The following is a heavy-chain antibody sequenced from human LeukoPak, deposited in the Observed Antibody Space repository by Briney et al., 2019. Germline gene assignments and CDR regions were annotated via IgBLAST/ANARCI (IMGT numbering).Heavy chain of an antibody. CDR2: ISSSSSYI. CDR1: GFPFDDYG. Sequence: PGGSLELSCAASGFPFDDYGMSWVRQAPGKGLEGVSSISSSSSYIYYADSVKGRFTISRDNAKNSLYLQMNSLRAEHTAVYYCASWCGGDCYSGYGYYYYMDVWGKGTTVTVSS. D-gene: IGHD2-21*02. CDR3: ASWCGGDCYSGYGYYYYMDV. J-gene: IGHJ6*03. V-gene: IGHV3-21*01.